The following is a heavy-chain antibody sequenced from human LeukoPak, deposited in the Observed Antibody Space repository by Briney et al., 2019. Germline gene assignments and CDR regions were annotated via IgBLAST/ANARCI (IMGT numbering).Heavy chain of an antibody. D-gene: IGHD1-26*01. Sequence: GGSLRLSCAASGFTFDDYGMNWVRQAPGRGLEWVSGISWNSGSIGYADSVKGRFTISRDNAKNSLYLQMNSLRAEDTALYYCARSRSGSYYPYYYGMDVWGQGTTVTVSS. V-gene: IGHV3-9*01. CDR3: ARSRSGSYYPYYYGMDV. J-gene: IGHJ6*02. CDR1: GFTFDDYG. CDR2: ISWNSGSI.